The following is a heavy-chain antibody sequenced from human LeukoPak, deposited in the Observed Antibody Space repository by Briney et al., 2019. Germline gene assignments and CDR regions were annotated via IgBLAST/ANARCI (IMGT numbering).Heavy chain of an antibody. CDR1: GGTFSSYA. J-gene: IGHJ4*02. CDR2: IIPIFGTA. CDR3: ARTGSEQWVVLSY. Sequence: ASVKVSCKASGGTFSSYAISWVRQAPGQGLEWMGRIIPIFGTANYPQKFQGRVTITTDESTSTAYMELSSLRSEDTAVYYCARTGSEQWVVLSYWGQGTLVTVSS. D-gene: IGHD6-19*01. V-gene: IGHV1-69*05.